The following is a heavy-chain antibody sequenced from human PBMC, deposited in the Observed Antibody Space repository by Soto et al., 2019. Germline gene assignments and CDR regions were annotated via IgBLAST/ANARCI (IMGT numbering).Heavy chain of an antibody. CDR3: ARRYGDYFDF. CDR1: GGSISSYY. Sequence: SETLSLTCTGSGGSISSYYWSWIRQPPGKGLEWIGYIYYSGSTNYNPSLKSRVTISVDTSKNQFSLKLSSVTAADTAVYYCARRYGDYFDFWGLGTLVTVSS. J-gene: IGHJ4*02. CDR2: IYYSGST. V-gene: IGHV4-59*08. D-gene: IGHD4-17*01.